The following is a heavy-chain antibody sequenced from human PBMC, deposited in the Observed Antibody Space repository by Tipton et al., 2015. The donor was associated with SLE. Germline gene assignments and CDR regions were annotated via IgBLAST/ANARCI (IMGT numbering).Heavy chain of an antibody. CDR1: GGSINTYY. Sequence: TLSLTCTVSGGSINTYYWAWVRPPAGKGLEWIGRIYTGGNTKYNPSLERRVSLSVDTSRGQFFLEVRSVTAADTAVYYCVVCSPSSCSYFDYWGQGRLVTVSS. D-gene: IGHD2-2*01. CDR3: VVCSPSSCSYFDY. V-gene: IGHV4-4*07. J-gene: IGHJ4*02. CDR2: IYTGGNT.